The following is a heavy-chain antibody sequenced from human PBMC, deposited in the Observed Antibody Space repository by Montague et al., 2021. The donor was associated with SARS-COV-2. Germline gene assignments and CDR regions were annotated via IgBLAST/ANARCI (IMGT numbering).Heavy chain of an antibody. D-gene: IGHD6-19*01. CDR3: ARAHSGSWAHLDN. V-gene: IGHV4-61*02. CDR1: GGYTSSGSYS. Sequence: TLSLTCTVSGGYTSSGSYSWSWMRPPDGMGLVWFGRFYTSATTDSSFSLKSRVTISVDTSKTQFSLKLTSVTAADTAVYYCARAHSGSWAHLDNWGQGRLVTVSS. J-gene: IGHJ4*02. CDR2: FYTSATT.